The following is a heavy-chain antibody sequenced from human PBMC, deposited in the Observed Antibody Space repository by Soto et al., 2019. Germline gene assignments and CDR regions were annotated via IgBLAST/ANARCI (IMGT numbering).Heavy chain of an antibody. CDR2: INDRGSI. V-gene: IGHV4-34*01. D-gene: IGHD3-9*01. J-gene: IGHJ2*01. CDR3: AIESNDILAGPLWVWSFDR. CDR1: GGSFSGYY. Sequence: QVQLQQWGAGPLRPLETLSLTCGVSGGSFSGYYWAWIRQSPGKGLEWIGEINDRGSINYNPSLQSRVSIAIDTSKNPHSLNQRSVAAAATAVYCWAIESNDILAGPLWVWSFDRRGRGTLVTVSS.